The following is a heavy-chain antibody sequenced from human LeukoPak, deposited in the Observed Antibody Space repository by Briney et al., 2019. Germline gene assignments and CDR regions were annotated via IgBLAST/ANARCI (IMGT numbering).Heavy chain of an antibody. V-gene: IGHV3-43D*03. D-gene: IGHD3-22*01. J-gene: IGHJ1*01. Sequence: GGSLRLSCAASGFTFDDYAMHWVRQAPGKGLEWVSLISWDGGSTYYADSVKGRFTISRDNSKNSLYLQMNSLRAEDTALYYCAKGPYYYDSSGSFEYFQHWGQGTLVTVSS. CDR3: AKGPYYYDSSGSFEYFQH. CDR2: ISWDGGST. CDR1: GFTFDDYA.